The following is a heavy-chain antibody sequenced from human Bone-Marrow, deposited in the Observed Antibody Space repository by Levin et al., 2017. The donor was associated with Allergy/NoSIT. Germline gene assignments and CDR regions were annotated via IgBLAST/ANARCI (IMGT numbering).Heavy chain of an antibody. J-gene: IGHJ4*02. CDR3: AKGHGTGAAPEY. V-gene: IGHV3-23*01. CDR1: GFTFKTYA. D-gene: IGHD2-8*02. CDR2: IGATGGGST. Sequence: QSGGSLRLSCAASGFTFKTYAMSWVRQAPGKGLEWVSGIGATGGGSTYYADSVKGRFTVSRDNSKNTLYLKINTLRPEDTAIYYCAKGHGTGAAPEYWGQGVLVTVSS.